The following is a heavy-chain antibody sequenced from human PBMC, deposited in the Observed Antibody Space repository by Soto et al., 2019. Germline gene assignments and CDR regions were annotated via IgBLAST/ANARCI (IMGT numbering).Heavy chain of an antibody. CDR1: GGSIISGGYY. Sequence: SETLSLTCTVSGGSIISGGYYWIWIRQHPGKGLEWIGYIYYSGSTYYNPSLKSRVTISVDTSKNQFSLKLSSVTAADTAVYHCARDPGRYYYMDVWGKGTTVTVS. CDR2: IYYSGST. J-gene: IGHJ6*03. CDR3: ARDPGRYYYMDV. V-gene: IGHV4-31*03.